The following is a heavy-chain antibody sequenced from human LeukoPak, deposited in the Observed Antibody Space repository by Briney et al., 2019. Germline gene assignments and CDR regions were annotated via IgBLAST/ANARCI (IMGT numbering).Heavy chain of an antibody. V-gene: IGHV3-30*18. CDR2: ISSDGSIK. CDR1: GFAFRTYG. Sequence: GGSLRLSCAASGFAFRTYGMHWVRQAPGKGLEWVAAISSDGSIKYFADSVKGRFTISRDNSKNTVYLQMSRLRVEDTAVYYCAKEIYSSNWRGNDFDYWGQGTLVTASS. CDR3: AKEIYSSNWRGNDFDY. J-gene: IGHJ4*02. D-gene: IGHD1-20*01.